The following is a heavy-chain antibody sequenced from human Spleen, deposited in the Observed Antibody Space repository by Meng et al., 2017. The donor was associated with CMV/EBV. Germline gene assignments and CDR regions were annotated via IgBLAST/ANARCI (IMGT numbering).Heavy chain of an antibody. D-gene: IGHD2-2*01. CDR3: AKEYCSSISCYSSSGHGPDV. Sequence: GGSLRLSCAASAITFSSYGMHWVRQAPGKGLEWVAFIWYDGSDKYYADSVKGRFTIFRDNSKNTLYLQMNSLRAEDTAMHYCAKEYCSSISCYSSSGHGPDVWGPGTTVTVSS. CDR1: AITFSSYG. J-gene: IGHJ6*02. CDR2: IWYDGSDK. V-gene: IGHV3-30*02.